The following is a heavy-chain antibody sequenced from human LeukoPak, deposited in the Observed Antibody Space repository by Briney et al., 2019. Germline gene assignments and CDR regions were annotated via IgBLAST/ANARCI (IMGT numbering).Heavy chain of an antibody. CDR2: ISHSGSS. CDR1: GGSITSNNW. J-gene: IGHJ4*02. D-gene: IGHD1-14*01. V-gene: IGHV4-4*02. Sequence: PSGTLSLTCAVSGGSITSNNWWSGVRRPPGKGLEWIGEISHSGSSNYDPSLRSRVTISVDKSKNQFSLRLSSVTAADTAVYYCARKITMAPYYFDYWGQGTLVTVSS. CDR3: ARKITMAPYYFDY.